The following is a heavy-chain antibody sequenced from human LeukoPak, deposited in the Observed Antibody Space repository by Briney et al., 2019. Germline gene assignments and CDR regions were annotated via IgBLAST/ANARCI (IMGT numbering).Heavy chain of an antibody. CDR3: ARDGVSEYSSGWYRGRDAFDI. Sequence: GGSLRLSCAASGFTVSSNYMSWVRQAPGKGLEWVSVIYSGGSTYYADSVKGRFTISRDNSKNMVYLQMNSLRAEDTAVYYCARDGVSEYSSGWYRGRDAFDIWGQGTMITVSS. J-gene: IGHJ3*02. CDR2: IYSGGST. CDR1: GFTVSSNY. D-gene: IGHD6-19*01. V-gene: IGHV3-53*01.